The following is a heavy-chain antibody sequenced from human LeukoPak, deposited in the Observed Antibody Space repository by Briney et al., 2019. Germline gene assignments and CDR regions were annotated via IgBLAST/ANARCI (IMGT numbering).Heavy chain of an antibody. CDR1: GGSISSYY. CDR3: ARESGSYRFDY. Sequence: SETLSLTCTVSGGSISSYYWSWLRQPPGKGLEWIGYIYYSGSTNYNPSLKSRVTISVDTSKNQFSLKLSSVTAADTAVYYCARESGSYRFDYWGQGTLVTVSS. CDR2: IYYSGST. D-gene: IGHD1-26*01. V-gene: IGHV4-59*12. J-gene: IGHJ4*02.